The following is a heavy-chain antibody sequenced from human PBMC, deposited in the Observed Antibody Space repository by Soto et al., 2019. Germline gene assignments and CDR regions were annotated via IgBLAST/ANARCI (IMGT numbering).Heavy chain of an antibody. J-gene: IGHJ4*02. Sequence: EVQLVESGGGLVKPGGSLRLSCAASGFTFSSYSMNWVRQAPGKGLEWVSSISSSSSYIYYADSVKGRFTISRDNAKNSLYLQMNSLRAEDTAVYYCARALRDNWKFLDVYYFDYWGQGTLVTVSS. CDR1: GFTFSSYS. CDR3: ARALRDNWKFLDVYYFDY. D-gene: IGHD1-20*01. V-gene: IGHV3-21*01. CDR2: ISSSSSYI.